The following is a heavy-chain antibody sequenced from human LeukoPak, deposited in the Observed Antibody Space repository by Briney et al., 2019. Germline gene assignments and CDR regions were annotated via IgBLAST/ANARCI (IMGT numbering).Heavy chain of an antibody. Sequence: PGGSLRLSCAASGFTFSSYGMHWVRQAPGKGLEWVAFIRYDGSNKYYADSVKGRFTISRDNSKNTLYLQMNSLRAEDTAVYYCAKDVRIAAAATRGYWGQGALVTVSS. J-gene: IGHJ4*02. V-gene: IGHV3-30*02. CDR1: GFTFSSYG. CDR3: AKDVRIAAAATRGY. CDR2: IRYDGSNK. D-gene: IGHD6-13*01.